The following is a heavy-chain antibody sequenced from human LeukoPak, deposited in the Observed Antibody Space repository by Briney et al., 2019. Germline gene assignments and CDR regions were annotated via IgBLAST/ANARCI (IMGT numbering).Heavy chain of an antibody. CDR2: INPYSGDT. Sequence: ASVKVSCKASGYTFTGYYIHWVRQAPGQGLEWMGWINPYSGDTAYAQKFQGRVTMTRDTSINTAYMELNRLKFDDTAVYYCARVTGYMTEDYFDYWGQGTLITVSS. V-gene: IGHV1-2*02. CDR1: GYTFTGYY. CDR3: ARVTGYMTEDYFDY. J-gene: IGHJ4*02. D-gene: IGHD6-13*01.